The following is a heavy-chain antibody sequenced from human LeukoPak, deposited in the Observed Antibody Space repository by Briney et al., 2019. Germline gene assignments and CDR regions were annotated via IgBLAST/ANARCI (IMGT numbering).Heavy chain of an antibody. Sequence: QSGGSLRLSCAGSGFTFSGYEMNWVRQAPGKGLEWVSYISSSGSTIYYADSVKGRFTISRDNAKNSLYLQMNSLRAEDTAVYYCAELGITMIGGVWGKGTTVTISS. V-gene: IGHV3-48*03. CDR2: ISSSGSTI. D-gene: IGHD3-10*02. CDR3: AELGITMIGGV. CDR1: GFTFSGYE. J-gene: IGHJ6*04.